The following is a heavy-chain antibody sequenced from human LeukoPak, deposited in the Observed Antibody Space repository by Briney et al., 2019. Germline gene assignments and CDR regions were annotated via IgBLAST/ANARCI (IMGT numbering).Heavy chain of an antibody. J-gene: IGHJ4*02. V-gene: IGHV3-15*01. CDR2: IKSKTDGRTN. CDR1: GFTFSNAW. CDR3: TTVKYSGSRRVFDY. Sequence: GGSLRLSCAASGFTFSNAWMSWVRHAPAKGLEWVVRIKSKTDGRTNDDAAPVKARITISRDETKMKLHLQNNSLKTEATAEYYCTTVKYSGSRRVFDYWGQGTLVTVSS. D-gene: IGHD1-26*01.